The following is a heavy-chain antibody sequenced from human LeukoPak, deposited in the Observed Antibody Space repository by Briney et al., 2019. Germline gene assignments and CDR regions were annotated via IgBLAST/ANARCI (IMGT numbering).Heavy chain of an antibody. CDR3: ARLGYSSSWYSPRGAFDI. CDR1: GGSISSSNW. Sequence: SGTLSLTCAVSGGSISSSNWWSLVRQPPGKGLEWIGEIYHSGSTNYNPSLKSRVTISVDKSKNQFSLKLSSVTAADTAVYYCARLGYSSSWYSPRGAFDIWGQGTMVTVSS. D-gene: IGHD6-13*01. J-gene: IGHJ3*02. CDR2: IYHSGST. V-gene: IGHV4-4*02.